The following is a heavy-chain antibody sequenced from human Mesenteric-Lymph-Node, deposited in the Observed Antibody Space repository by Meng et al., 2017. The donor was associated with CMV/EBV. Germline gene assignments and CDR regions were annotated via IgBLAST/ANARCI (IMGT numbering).Heavy chain of an antibody. CDR2: ISSSGSTI. CDR3: ARVGVGATLMGAFDI. J-gene: IGHJ3*02. V-gene: IGHV3-48*03. Sequence: GESLKISCAASGFTFSSYEMNWVRQAPGKGLERVSYISSSGSTIYYADSVKGRFTISRDNAKNSLYLQMNSLRAEDTAVYYCARVGVGATLMGAFDIWGQGTMVTVSS. CDR1: GFTFSSYE. D-gene: IGHD1-26*01.